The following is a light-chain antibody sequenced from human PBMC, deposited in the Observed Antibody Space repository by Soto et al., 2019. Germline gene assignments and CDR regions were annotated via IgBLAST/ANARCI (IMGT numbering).Light chain of an antibody. CDR1: QSVNSNH. Sequence: EIVLTQSPGTLSLSPGESATLSCRASQSVNSNHLAWYQQRPGQAPRLLFYEASSRAAGIPDRFSGGGSGTDFTLTISRLEPEDFAVYYCQQFGSSLPWTFGQGTKVEIK. J-gene: IGKJ1*01. V-gene: IGKV3-20*01. CDR3: QQFGSSLPWT. CDR2: EAS.